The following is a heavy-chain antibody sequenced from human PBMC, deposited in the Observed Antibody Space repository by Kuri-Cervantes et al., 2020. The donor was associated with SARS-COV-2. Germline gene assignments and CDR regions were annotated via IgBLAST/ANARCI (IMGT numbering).Heavy chain of an antibody. CDR1: GGTFSSYA. J-gene: IGHJ3*02. V-gene: IGHV1-18*01. D-gene: IGHD1-26*01. CDR3: ARSELLNDAFDI. CDR2: ISAYNGNT. Sequence: ASVKVSCKASGGTFSSYAISWVRQAPGQGLEWMGWISAYNGNTNYAQKLQGRVTMTTDTSTSTAYMELRSLRSDDTAVYYCARSELLNDAFDIWGQGTMVTVSS.